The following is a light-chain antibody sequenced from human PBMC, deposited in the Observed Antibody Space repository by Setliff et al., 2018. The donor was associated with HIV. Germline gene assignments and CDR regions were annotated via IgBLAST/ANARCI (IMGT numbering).Light chain of an antibody. V-gene: IGLV3-21*03. CDR2: DDS. Sequence: SYELTQPPSVSVAPGKTATITCGGNNIARRSVHWYQQKPGQAPVVVVHDDSDRPSGIPERFSGSNSGNTATLAISRVEAGDEADYYWQVWDSSSNQFGFGIGTKVT. J-gene: IGLJ1*01. CDR1: NIARRS. CDR3: QVWDSSSNQFG.